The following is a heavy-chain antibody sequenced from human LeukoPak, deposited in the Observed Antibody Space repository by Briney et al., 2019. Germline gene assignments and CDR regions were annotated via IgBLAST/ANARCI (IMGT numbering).Heavy chain of an antibody. CDR1: GLTFNNYG. D-gene: IGHD2-15*01. J-gene: IGHJ3*02. Sequence: HPGGSLRLSCAASGLTFNNYGMHWVRQAPGKGLEWVAVISYDGSTKYYADSVKGRFTISRDNSKNTLYLQMNSLRAEDTAVYYCAKPRYSLDAFDIWGQGTMVTVSS. V-gene: IGHV3-30*18. CDR3: AKPRYSLDAFDI. CDR2: ISYDGSTK.